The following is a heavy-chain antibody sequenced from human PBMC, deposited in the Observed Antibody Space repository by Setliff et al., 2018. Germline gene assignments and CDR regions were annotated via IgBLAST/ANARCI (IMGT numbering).Heavy chain of an antibody. J-gene: IGHJ4*02. CDR1: GYSFTKYW. CDR3: ANPIYSGIYSPLDY. CDR2: IDPADSDT. V-gene: IGHV5-51*01. D-gene: IGHD1-26*01. Sequence: GESLKISCKAAGYSFTKYWIGWVRQMPGKGLEWMGIIDPADSDTTYSPSFQGQVTISADKSISTAYLQMNSLRPEDTAVYYCANPIYSGIYSPLDYWGQGTLVTVSS.